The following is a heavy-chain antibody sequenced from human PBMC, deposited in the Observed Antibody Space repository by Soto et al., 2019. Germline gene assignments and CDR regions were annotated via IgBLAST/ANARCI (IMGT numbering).Heavy chain of an antibody. J-gene: IGHJ5*02. CDR2: IGTAGDT. CDR3: ARGPVSGGSWWWFDP. CDR1: GFTFSSYD. D-gene: IGHD2-15*01. Sequence: EVQLVESGGGLVQPGGSLRLSCAASGFTFSSYDMHWVRQPTGKSLEWVSAIGTAGDTYYPDSVKGRFTISRENAKNSLYLQMNSLRAGDTAVYYCARGPVSGGSWWWFDPWGQGTLVTVSS. V-gene: IGHV3-13*01.